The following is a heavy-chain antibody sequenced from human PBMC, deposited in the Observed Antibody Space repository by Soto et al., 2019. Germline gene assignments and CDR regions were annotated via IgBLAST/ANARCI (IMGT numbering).Heavy chain of an antibody. J-gene: IGHJ4*02. D-gene: IGHD4-17*01. CDR2: ISGSGGSA. CDR3: ARDKGDYAVVSFHY. Sequence: GGSLRLSCAASGFTFSRYAMSWVRQAPGKGLEWVSTISGSGGSAFYADSVKGRFTISRDNSKNTLYLQMNSLRDEDTAVYYCARDKGDYAVVSFHYWGQGTPVTVSS. CDR1: GFTFSRYA. V-gene: IGHV3-23*01.